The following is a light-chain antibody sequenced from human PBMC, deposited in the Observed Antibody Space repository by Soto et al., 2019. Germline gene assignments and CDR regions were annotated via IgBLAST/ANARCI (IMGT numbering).Light chain of an antibody. Sequence: EIVLTQSPGTLSLSPGERATLSCRASQSVSSSYLAWYQQKPGQAPRLLIYGASSRATGIPDRFSGSGSGTDLTLTTSRLEPEDFAVYYCQQYGSSPHHFGQGTRLEI. CDR2: GAS. CDR3: QQYGSSPHH. V-gene: IGKV3-20*01. J-gene: IGKJ5*01. CDR1: QSVSSSY.